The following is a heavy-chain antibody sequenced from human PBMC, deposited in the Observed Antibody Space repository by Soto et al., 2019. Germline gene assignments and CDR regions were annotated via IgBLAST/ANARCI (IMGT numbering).Heavy chain of an antibody. Sequence: EVQLLESGGGLVQPGGSLRLSCVVSGFTFGSYAMSWVRQAPEKGPEWVAILGGNGFTTYYADSVKGRFTLAGDNSKSGLFRQTNSLKADDTGVYYCAKALRPSLNFFYYMDVWGRGTSVTVSS. CDR2: LGGNGFTT. CDR1: GFTFGSYA. V-gene: IGHV3-23*01. J-gene: IGHJ6*03. CDR3: AKALRPSLNFFYYMDV. D-gene: IGHD2-2*01.